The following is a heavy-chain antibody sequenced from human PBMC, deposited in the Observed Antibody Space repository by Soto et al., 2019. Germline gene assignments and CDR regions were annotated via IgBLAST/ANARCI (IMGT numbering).Heavy chain of an antibody. D-gene: IGHD6-19*01. J-gene: IGHJ4*02. CDR1: GYTFTSYA. V-gene: IGHV3-30*16. CDR3: AREQWLDKVLDY. CDR2: ISYDGSNK. Sequence: SCKASGYTFTSYAMHWVRQAPGQRLEWVAVISYDGSNKYYADSVKGRFTISRDNSKNTLYLQMNSLRAEDTAVYYCAREQWLDKVLDYWGQGTLVTVS.